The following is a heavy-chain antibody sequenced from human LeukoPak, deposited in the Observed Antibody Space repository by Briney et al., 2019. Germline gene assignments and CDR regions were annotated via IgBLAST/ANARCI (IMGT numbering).Heavy chain of an antibody. Sequence: GGSLRLSCAGSGFTSDDCAMHWVRQAPGKGLEWVSGIGWNSGSIGYADSVKGRFTISRDNAKKSLYLQVNSLRAEDTAVYYCAREAGWGNFDSWGQGTLVSVSS. CDR3: AREAGWGNFDS. V-gene: IGHV3-9*02. J-gene: IGHJ4*02. CDR1: GFTSDDCA. D-gene: IGHD3-16*01. CDR2: IGWNSGSI.